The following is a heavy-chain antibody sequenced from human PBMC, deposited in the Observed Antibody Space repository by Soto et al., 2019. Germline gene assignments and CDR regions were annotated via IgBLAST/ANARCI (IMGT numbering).Heavy chain of an antibody. D-gene: IGHD3-9*01. V-gene: IGHV1-24*01. CDR3: ARGGRPDILTGEDGMDV. J-gene: IGHJ6*02. Sequence: SVKVSCKVSGYTRTELSMQWVRQAPGKGLEWMGGFDPEDGETILAQRFQGRVTMTGDTSTDTAYMELSSLRSDDTAVYYCARGGRPDILTGEDGMDVWGHGTTVTVSS. CDR1: GYTRTELS. CDR2: FDPEDGET.